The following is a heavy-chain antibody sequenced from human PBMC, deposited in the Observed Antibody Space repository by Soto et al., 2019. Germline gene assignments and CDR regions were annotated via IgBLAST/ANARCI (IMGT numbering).Heavy chain of an antibody. CDR1: GFSFSIYA. CDR3: AKEAEDIVISWFDP. Sequence: PSETLSLSCAASGFSFSIYAMSWVRQAPGKGLEWVSTISGSGGATYYADSVKGRFTISRDNSKNTVYVQMNSLRAEDTAVYYCAKEAEDIVISWFDPWGQGTLVTVSS. J-gene: IGHJ5*02. D-gene: IGHD2-15*01. V-gene: IGHV3-23*01. CDR2: ISGSGGAT.